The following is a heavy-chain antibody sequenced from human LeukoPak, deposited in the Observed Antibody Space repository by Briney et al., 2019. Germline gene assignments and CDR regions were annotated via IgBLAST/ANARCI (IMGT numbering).Heavy chain of an antibody. V-gene: IGHV1-2*02. D-gene: IGHD2-2*01. J-gene: IGHJ6*03. Sequence: GASVKVSCKASGYTYIDYHIHWVRQAPGQRLVWMGWINPDSGGTNYAQKFQGRVTMNRDTSIRTAYMELSGLTSDDTALYFCARDYSCTSSTCGNSYMDVWGKGTTVTVSS. CDR3: ARDYSCTSSTCGNSYMDV. CDR1: GYTYIDYH. CDR2: INPDSGGT.